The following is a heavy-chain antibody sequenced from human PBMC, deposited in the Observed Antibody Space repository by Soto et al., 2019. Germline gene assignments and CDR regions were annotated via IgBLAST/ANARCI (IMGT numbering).Heavy chain of an antibody. CDR3: ATYHDSSMNLRRSEDY. J-gene: IGHJ4*02. D-gene: IGHD3-16*01. Sequence: QVQLVQSGAEVKKPGASVKVSCKASGYTFTSYGISWVRQAPGQGLEWMGWISAYNGNTNYGQKLQGRVIMTIDTSTSTAYIELRRLRSDNTVVYYCATYHDSSMNLRRSEDYWGQGTLVTVYS. V-gene: IGHV1-18*01. CDR1: GYTFTSYG. CDR2: ISAYNGNT.